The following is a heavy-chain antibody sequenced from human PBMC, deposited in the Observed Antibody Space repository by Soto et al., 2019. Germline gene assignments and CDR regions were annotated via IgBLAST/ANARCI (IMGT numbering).Heavy chain of an antibody. J-gene: IGHJ4*02. V-gene: IGHV4-39*01. CDR2: IYYRGNA. CDR1: DDSINRDKYY. Sequence: QLQLQESGPGLVKPSETLSLMCSVSDDSINRDKYYWGWIRQPPGKGLEWIGSIYYRGNAYYNPSLQTRGTMSIDKSKSQFSLKLSSVTAADSAVYFCARLEGLATISYYFDFWGPGALITVSS. D-gene: IGHD5-12*01. CDR3: ARLEGLATISYYFDF.